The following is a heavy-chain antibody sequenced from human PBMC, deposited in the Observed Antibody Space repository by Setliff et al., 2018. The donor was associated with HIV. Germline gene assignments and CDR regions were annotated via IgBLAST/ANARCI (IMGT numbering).Heavy chain of an antibody. V-gene: IGHV4-34*01. J-gene: IGHJ3*02. CDR1: GGSFSGYY. Sequence: KPSETLSLTCAVYGGSFSGYYWSWIRQSPGLGLEWIGDITQSGSTTYNPSLKSRVIISVDTSKNQFSLKMFSVTAADTAVYYCARRRSMPNNAFDIWGQGTMVTVSS. CDR2: ITQSGST. CDR3: ARRRSMPNNAFDI. D-gene: IGHD2-2*01.